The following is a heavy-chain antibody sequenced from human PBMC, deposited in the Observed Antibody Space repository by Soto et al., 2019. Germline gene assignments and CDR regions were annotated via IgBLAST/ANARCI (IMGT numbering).Heavy chain of an antibody. Sequence: PSETLSLTCTVSGESITSSSYYWGWIRQPPGKGLEWIASIYYTGITHHNASLKSRVTITVDTSKNQFSLKLSSVTAADTAVYYCARHVFTTVARGFLITFEYYSGMDVWGQGTTVTVSS. CDR2: IYYTGIT. CDR3: ARHVFTTVARGFLITFEYYSGMDV. J-gene: IGHJ6*02. D-gene: IGHD3-10*01. V-gene: IGHV4-39*01. CDR1: GESITSSSYY.